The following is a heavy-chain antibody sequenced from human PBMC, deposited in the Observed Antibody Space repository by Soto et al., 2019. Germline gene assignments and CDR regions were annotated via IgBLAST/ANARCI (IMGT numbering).Heavy chain of an antibody. V-gene: IGHV1-69*13. CDR1: GGTFSSYA. Sequence: ASVKVSCKASGGTFSSYAISWVRQAPGQGLEWMGGIIPIFGTANYAQKFQGRVTITADESTSTAYMELSSLRSEDTAVYYCARGHYYSSSSPYWFDPWGQGTLVTVSS. CDR3: ARGHYYSSSSPYWFDP. D-gene: IGHD6-6*01. CDR2: IIPIFGTA. J-gene: IGHJ5*02.